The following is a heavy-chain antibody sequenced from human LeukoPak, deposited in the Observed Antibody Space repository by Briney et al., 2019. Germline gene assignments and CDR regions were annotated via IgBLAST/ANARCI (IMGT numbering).Heavy chain of an antibody. CDR3: ARDSGNHDFDY. Sequence: WMGCINTNTGNPTYAQGFTGRFVFSLDTSVSTAYLQISSLKAEDTAVYYCARDSGNHDFDYWGQGTLVTVSS. V-gene: IGHV7-4-1*02. D-gene: IGHD1-14*01. CDR2: INTNTGNP. J-gene: IGHJ4*02.